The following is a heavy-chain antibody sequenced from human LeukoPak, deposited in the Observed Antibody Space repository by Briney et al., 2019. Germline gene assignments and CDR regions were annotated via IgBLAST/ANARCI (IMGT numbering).Heavy chain of an antibody. D-gene: IGHD1-1*01. CDR1: GFTFSSYV. Sequence: GGSLRLSCAASGFTFSSYVMHWVRQAPGKGLEWVAVISYDGSNKYYADSVKGRFTISRDNSKNTLYLQMNSLRAEDTAVYYCANTKQFEYWGQGTLVTVSS. CDR2: ISYDGSNK. V-gene: IGHV3-30-3*01. J-gene: IGHJ4*02. CDR3: ANTKQFEY.